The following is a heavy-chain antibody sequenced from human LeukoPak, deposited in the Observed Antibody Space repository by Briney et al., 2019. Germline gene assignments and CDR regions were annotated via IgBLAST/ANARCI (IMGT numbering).Heavy chain of an antibody. CDR1: GFTFSSYW. D-gene: IGHD3-3*01. Sequence: GGSLRLSCAAPGFTFSSYWMHWFRQTPGKGLVWVSRISADGSITTFADSVKGRFTISRDNAKNTLYLQMNSLRAEDTAIYYCARDITIRGPSTVDYWGQGTLVTVSS. V-gene: IGHV3-74*01. CDR2: ISADGSIT. CDR3: ARDITIRGPSTVDY. J-gene: IGHJ4*02.